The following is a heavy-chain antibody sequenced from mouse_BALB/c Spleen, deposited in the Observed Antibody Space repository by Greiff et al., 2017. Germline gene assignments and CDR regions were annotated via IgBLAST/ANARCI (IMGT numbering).Heavy chain of an antibody. CDR1: GFTFSSYA. D-gene: IGHD2-4*01. CDR3: ARDYDDPPYYAMDY. Sequence: DVKLVESGGGLVKPGGSLKLSCAASGFTFSSYAMSWVRQTPEKRLEWVASISSGGSTYYPDSVKGRFTISRDNARNILYLQMSSLRSEDTAMYYCARDYDDPPYYAMDYWGQGTSVTVSS. V-gene: IGHV5-6-5*01. J-gene: IGHJ4*01. CDR2: ISSGGST.